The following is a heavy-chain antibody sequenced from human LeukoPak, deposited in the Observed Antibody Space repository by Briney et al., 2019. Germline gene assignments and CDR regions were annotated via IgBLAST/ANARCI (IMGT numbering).Heavy chain of an antibody. Sequence: GGSLRLSCAASGFTFSSYAMSWVRQAPGEGLEWVSAISGSGGSTYYADSVKGRFTISRDNSKNTLYLQMNSLRAEDTAVYYCAKQGIWFGELSLDYWGQGILVTVSS. V-gene: IGHV3-23*01. J-gene: IGHJ4*02. CDR2: ISGSGGST. D-gene: IGHD3-10*01. CDR1: GFTFSSYA. CDR3: AKQGIWFGELSLDY.